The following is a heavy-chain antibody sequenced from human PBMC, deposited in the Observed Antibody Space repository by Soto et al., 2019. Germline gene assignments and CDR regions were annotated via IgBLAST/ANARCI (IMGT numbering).Heavy chain of an antibody. CDR1: GDTFTDYY. CDR2: VNPNGGHT. J-gene: IGHJ4*02. V-gene: IGHV1-46*01. CDR3: ARGGHVVVVTAALDY. D-gene: IGHD2-21*02. Sequence: QVQLMQSGAEVKKPGASVKVSCKASGDTFTDYYIHWVRQAPGQGLEWVGTVNPNGGHTTYAQPLLGRVTMTRDTSNSTLYMELTSLTSDDTAVYYCARGGHVVVVTAALDYWGQGTLVTVSS.